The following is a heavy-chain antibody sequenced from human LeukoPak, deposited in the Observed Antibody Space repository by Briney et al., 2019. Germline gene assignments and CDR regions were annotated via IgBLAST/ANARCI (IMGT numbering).Heavy chain of an antibody. CDR1: GVSISRSY. CDR2: ISYTGVS. Sequence: SETLSLTCSVSGVSISRSYWIWIRQTPGKGLEWIGYISYTGVSSYNPSLKSRVTISVGTSKNQFSLNVSSVTAADTAVYYCARLPEGGYATSLGWIGPWGQGTRVTVSS. D-gene: IGHD5-24*01. CDR3: ARLPEGGYATSLGWIGP. V-gene: IGHV4-59*08. J-gene: IGHJ5*02.